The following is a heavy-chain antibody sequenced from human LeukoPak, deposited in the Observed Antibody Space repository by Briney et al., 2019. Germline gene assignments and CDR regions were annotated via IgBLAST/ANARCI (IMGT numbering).Heavy chain of an antibody. V-gene: IGHV1-18*01. CDR3: ARDHSPFDSSGYDAFAI. J-gene: IGHJ3*02. CDR2: ITVYTGKR. D-gene: IGHD3-22*01. CDR1: GYTFSNYG. Sequence: GASVKVSCKASGYTFSNYGISWVRQAPGQGLEWVGWITVYTGKRNYAQKVQDRITMTTDTSTSTAYMELRSLRSDDTAVYYCARDHSPFDSSGYDAFAIWGQGTMVTVSS.